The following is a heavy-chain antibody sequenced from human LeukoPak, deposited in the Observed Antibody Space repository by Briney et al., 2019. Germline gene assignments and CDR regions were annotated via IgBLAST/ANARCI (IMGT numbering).Heavy chain of an antibody. D-gene: IGHD3-10*01. CDR1: GFTFSSNY. Sequence: GGSLRLSCAASGFTFSSNYMSWVRQAPGKGLEWVSVVYSGGSTYYADSVKGRFTISRDNSQNTLYLQMNSLRAEDTAVYYCARDGPRAGRGVIFENWGQGTLVTVSS. CDR2: VYSGGST. CDR3: ARDGPRAGRGVIFEN. V-gene: IGHV3-66*01. J-gene: IGHJ4*02.